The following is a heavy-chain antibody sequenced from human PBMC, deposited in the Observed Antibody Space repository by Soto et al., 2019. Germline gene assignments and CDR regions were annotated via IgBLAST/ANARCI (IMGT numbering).Heavy chain of an antibody. J-gene: IGHJ6*02. CDR1: GASMSSADYY. CDR2: TQYTANT. D-gene: IGHD6-6*01. Sequence: PSETLSLTCTVSGASMSSADYYCTWIRQPPGKGLEWIGNTQYTANTYYNPSVKSRVTISVDTSKSQFSLNLSSVTAADTAMHSCVRGVAARPARLGRELCSPGTTVSVS. CDR3: VRGVAARPARLGREL. V-gene: IGHV4-30-4*01.